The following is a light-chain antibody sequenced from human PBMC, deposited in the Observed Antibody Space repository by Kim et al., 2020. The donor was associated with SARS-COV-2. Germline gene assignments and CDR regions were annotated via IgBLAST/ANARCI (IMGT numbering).Light chain of an antibody. CDR2: KAS. CDR3: QHSYTYSPA. V-gene: IGKV1-5*03. Sequence: SASIGDRVTITCRASQPIGRWLAWYQQQPGKSPKLLISKASTLETGVPSRFSGSGSGTEFTLTISSLQPDDFATYYGQHSYTYSPAFGQGTKLEI. J-gene: IGKJ2*01. CDR1: QPIGRW.